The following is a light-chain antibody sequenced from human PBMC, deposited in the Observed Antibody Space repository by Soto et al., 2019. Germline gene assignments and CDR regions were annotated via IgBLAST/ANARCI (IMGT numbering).Light chain of an antibody. Sequence: QSVLTQPPSVSGAPGQRVTISCTGSSSNFGAGYDVHWYQHLPGTAPKLLIYGNSNRPSGVPDRFSGSKSGTSASLAITGLQAEDEADYYCQSYDRSLSGVVFGGGTQLTVL. J-gene: IGLJ2*01. CDR3: QSYDRSLSGVV. CDR2: GNS. V-gene: IGLV1-40*01. CDR1: SSNFGAGYD.